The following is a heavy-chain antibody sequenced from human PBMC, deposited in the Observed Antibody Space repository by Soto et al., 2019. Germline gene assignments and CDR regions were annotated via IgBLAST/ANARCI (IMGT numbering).Heavy chain of an antibody. CDR1: GYTFTSYA. J-gene: IGHJ4*02. Sequence: ASVKVSCKASGYTFTSYAMHWVRQAPGQRLEWMGWMNPNSGNTNYAQKFQGRFTITRDKSRSTLYMQMNSLRAEDTAVYYCARDYYKYYDSSGYYRSPAYWGQGTLVTVSS. V-gene: IGHV1-3*01. CDR2: MNPNSGNT. D-gene: IGHD3-22*01. CDR3: ARDYYKYYDSSGYYRSPAY.